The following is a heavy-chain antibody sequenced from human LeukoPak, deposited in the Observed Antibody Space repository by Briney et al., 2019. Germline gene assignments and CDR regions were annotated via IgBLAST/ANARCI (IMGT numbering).Heavy chain of an antibody. D-gene: IGHD6-19*01. CDR2: IYYSGST. CDR1: GGSISSSSYY. CDR3: ARVPGGPGVGGWSNDYYYYYYMDV. J-gene: IGHJ6*03. Sequence: PSETLSLTCTVSGGSISSSSYYWGWIRQPPGKGLEWIGSIYYSGSTYYNPSLKSRVTISVDTSKNQFSLKLSSVTAADTAVYYCARVPGGPGVGGWSNDYYYYYYMDVWGKGTTVTVSS. V-gene: IGHV4-39*07.